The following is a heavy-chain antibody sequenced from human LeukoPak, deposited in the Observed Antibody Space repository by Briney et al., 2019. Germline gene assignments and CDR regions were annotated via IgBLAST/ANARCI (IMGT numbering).Heavy chain of an antibody. CDR1: GFTFSSYA. V-gene: IGHV3-23*01. D-gene: IGHD1-14*01. CDR3: AKSRAEPDAFDI. J-gene: IGHJ3*02. Sequence: GGSLRLSCAASGFTFSSYAMSWVRQAPGKGLEWVSAISGSGGSTYYADSVKGRFTISRDNSKNTLYLQMNSLRAEDAAVYYCAKSRAEPDAFDIWGQGTMVTVSS. CDR2: ISGSGGST.